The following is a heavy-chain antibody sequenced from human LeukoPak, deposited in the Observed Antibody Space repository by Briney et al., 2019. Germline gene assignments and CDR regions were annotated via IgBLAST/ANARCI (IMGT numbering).Heavy chain of an antibody. CDR2: VYYSGST. V-gene: IGHV4-59*01. D-gene: IGHD2-15*01. CDR1: GGSIGSYY. CDR3: ARDRGDITPTTVFDY. J-gene: IGHJ4*02. Sequence: SETLSLTCTVTGGSIGSYYWSWIRRPPGKGLEWIGYVYYSGSTNYNPSLKSRVTISVDTSKNQLSLKLTSVTATDTAVYYCARDRGDITPTTVFDYWGQGTLVTVSS.